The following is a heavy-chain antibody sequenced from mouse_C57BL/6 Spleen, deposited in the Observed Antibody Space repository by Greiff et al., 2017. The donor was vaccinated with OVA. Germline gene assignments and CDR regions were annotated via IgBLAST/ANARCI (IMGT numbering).Heavy chain of an antibody. V-gene: IGHV1-63*01. J-gene: IGHJ1*03. CDR3: ARSTGQGYFDV. CDR2: IYPGGGYA. Sequence: QVQLQQSGAELVRPGTSVKMSCKASGYTFTNYWIGWAKQRPGHGLEWIGDIYPGGGYANYTAKFKGQATLTADKSSSTAYMQYSSLTSEDSAIYYGARSTGQGYFDVWGTGTTVTVSS. CDR1: GYTFTNYW. D-gene: IGHD4-1*02.